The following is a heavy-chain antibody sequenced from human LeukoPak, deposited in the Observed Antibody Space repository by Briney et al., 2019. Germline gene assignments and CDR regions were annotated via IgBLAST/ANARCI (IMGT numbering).Heavy chain of an antibody. Sequence: PGRSLRLSCAASGFTFSSYGMHWVRQAPGKGLEWVAVISYDGSNKYYADSVKGRFTISRDNSKNTLYLQMNSLRAEDTAVYYCASIKAAATLDYWGQGTLVTVSS. V-gene: IGHV3-30*03. CDR2: ISYDGSNK. CDR3: ASIKAAATLDY. J-gene: IGHJ4*02. D-gene: IGHD6-13*01. CDR1: GFTFSSYG.